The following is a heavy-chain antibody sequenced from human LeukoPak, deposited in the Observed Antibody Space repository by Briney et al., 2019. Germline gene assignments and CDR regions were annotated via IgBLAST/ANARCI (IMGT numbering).Heavy chain of an antibody. J-gene: IGHJ4*02. V-gene: IGHV1-18*01. CDR3: ARGAYGDK. CDR1: GYTLTSYC. CDR2: ISTQSGNT. D-gene: IGHD4-17*01. Sequence: ASVKVSCEASGYTLTSYCINWMRQAPGQGLEWMGWISTQSGNTNYAQKVQGRLTLTTDRSTNTAYMELRSLRSDDTAVYYCARGAYGDKWGQGTMVTVSS.